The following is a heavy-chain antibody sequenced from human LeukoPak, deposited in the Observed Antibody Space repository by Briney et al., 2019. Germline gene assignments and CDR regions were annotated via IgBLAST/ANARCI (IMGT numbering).Heavy chain of an antibody. Sequence: PSETLSLTCTVSGGSISSYYWSWIRQPAGKGLEWIGRIYTSGSTNYNPSLKSRVTMSVDTSKNQFSLKLSSVTAADTAVYYCARGGFTMVRGVAYYYYGMDVWGQGTTVTVSS. V-gene: IGHV4-4*07. CDR3: ARGGFTMVRGVAYYYYGMDV. CDR1: GGSISSYY. J-gene: IGHJ6*02. CDR2: IYTSGST. D-gene: IGHD3-10*01.